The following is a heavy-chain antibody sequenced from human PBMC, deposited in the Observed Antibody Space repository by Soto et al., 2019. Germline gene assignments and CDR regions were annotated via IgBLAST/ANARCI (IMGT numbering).Heavy chain of an antibody. Sequence: QVQLVQPGAEVKKPGASVKFSCKASGYIFTNFYIHWVRQAPGQGLEWIGIINPNGGSTNYAQNFQGIVTMTRDTSTSTVYMVLSRLRSEDTAVYYCTRGLASGDYWGQGTLITVSS. V-gene: IGHV1-46*03. D-gene: IGHD6-6*01. J-gene: IGHJ4*02. CDR1: GYIFTNFY. CDR3: TRGLASGDY. CDR2: INPNGGST.